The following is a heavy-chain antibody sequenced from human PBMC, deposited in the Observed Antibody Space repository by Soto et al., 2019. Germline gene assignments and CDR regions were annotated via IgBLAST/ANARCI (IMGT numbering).Heavy chain of an antibody. J-gene: IGHJ6*02. CDR1: GYTFTSYD. CDR2: ISAYNGNT. Sequence: AAAKVSSNASGYTFTSYDISCGRQAPGQGLEWMGWISAYNGNTNYAQKLQGRVTMTTDTSTSTAYMELRSLRSDDTAVYYCARVQGEQAYGMDVWGQGTMVTVSS. D-gene: IGHD3-16*01. V-gene: IGHV1-18*01. CDR3: ARVQGEQAYGMDV.